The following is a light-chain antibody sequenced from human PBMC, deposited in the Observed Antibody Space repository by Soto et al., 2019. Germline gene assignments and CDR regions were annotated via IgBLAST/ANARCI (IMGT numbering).Light chain of an antibody. CDR3: QQRSDWPPYT. J-gene: IGKJ2*01. CDR1: ESIRTF. Sequence: EIVLTQSPATLSLSPGERATLSCRASESIRTFLAWYQQKPGQAPRLLIYGASNRATGIPARFSGSGSGADFSRTISSLEPEDFAVYYCQQRSDWPPYTFGQGTKLELK. CDR2: GAS. V-gene: IGKV3-11*01.